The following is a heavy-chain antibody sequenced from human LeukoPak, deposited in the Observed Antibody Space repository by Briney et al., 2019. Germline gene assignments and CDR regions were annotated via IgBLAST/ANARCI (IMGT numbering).Heavy chain of an antibody. CDR2: ISGSGGST. Sequence: PGGSLRLSCAASGFTFSSYAMSWVRQAPGKGLEWVSVISGSGGSTYYADSVKGRFTISRDNSKNTLYLQMNSLRAEDTAVYYCVTGSAPYYFDYWGQGTLVTVSS. D-gene: IGHD6-6*01. J-gene: IGHJ4*02. CDR3: VTGSAPYYFDY. V-gene: IGHV3-23*01. CDR1: GFTFSSYA.